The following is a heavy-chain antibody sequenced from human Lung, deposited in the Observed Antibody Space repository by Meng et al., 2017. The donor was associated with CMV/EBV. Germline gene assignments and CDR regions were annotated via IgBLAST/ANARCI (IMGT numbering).Heavy chain of an antibody. CDR3: ARANYYGMDV. V-gene: IGHV4-30-4*08. J-gene: IGHJ6*01. CDR1: GGSISSDNYY. Sequence: TLSLXXTVSGGSISSDNYYWSWIRQPPGKGLEWIGYIYYTGRTYYNPSLKSRLTISIDTSKNQSSLKLSSVTAADTAVYYCARANYYGMDVWGQGNTVTGAS. CDR2: IYYTGRT.